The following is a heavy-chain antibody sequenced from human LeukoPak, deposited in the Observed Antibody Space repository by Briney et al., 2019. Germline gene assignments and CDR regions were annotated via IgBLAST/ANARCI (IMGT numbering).Heavy chain of an antibody. CDR3: AREYSSSFSDLKDAFDI. J-gene: IGHJ3*02. CDR1: GFTFSSYS. D-gene: IGHD6-13*01. V-gene: IGHV3-7*01. Sequence: GGSLRLSCAASGFTFSSYSMNWVRQAPGKGLEWVVNIKQDGSVKYYVDSVKGRFTISRDNAKNSLYLQMNSLRAEDTAVYYCAREYSSSFSDLKDAFDIWGQGTMVTVSS. CDR2: IKQDGSVK.